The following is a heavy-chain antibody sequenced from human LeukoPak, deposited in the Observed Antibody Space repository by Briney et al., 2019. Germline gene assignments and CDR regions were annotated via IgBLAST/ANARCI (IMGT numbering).Heavy chain of an antibody. V-gene: IGHV3-48*03. D-gene: IGHD2-15*01. CDR2: ISSSGSTI. Sequence: GGSLRLSCAASGFTFSSYEMNWVRQAPGKGLEWVSYISSSGSTIYYADSVKGRFTISRDNAKNSLYLQMNSLRAEDTAVYYCVKSPAGYCSGGSCYVYYFDYWGQGTLVTVSS. CDR3: VKSPAGYCSGGSCYVYYFDY. CDR1: GFTFSSYE. J-gene: IGHJ4*02.